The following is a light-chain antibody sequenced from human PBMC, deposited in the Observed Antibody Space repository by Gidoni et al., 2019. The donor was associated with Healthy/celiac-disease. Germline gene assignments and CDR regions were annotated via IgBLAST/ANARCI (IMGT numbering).Light chain of an antibody. V-gene: IGKV3-11*01. J-gene: IGKJ3*01. CDR1: QSVSSY. CDR3: QQRSNWPPLFT. Sequence: EIVLTQSPATLSLSPGERATLSCRASQSVSSYLAWYQQKPGQAPRLLILPARFSGSGSGTDFTLTISSLEPEDFAVYYCQQRSNWPPLFTFGPGTKVDIK.